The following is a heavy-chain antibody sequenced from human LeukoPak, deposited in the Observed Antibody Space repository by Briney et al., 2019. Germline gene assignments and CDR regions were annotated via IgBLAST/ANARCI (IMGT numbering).Heavy chain of an antibody. CDR1: GGSISSYY. Sequence: SETLSLTCTVSGGSISSYYWSWIRRPPGKGLEWIGYIYYSGSTNYNPSLKSRVTISVDTSKNQFSLKLSSVIAADTAVYYCARVFSYPLRAPFDPWGQGTLVTVSS. V-gene: IGHV4-59*01. D-gene: IGHD3-3*01. CDR3: ARVFSYPLRAPFDP. CDR2: IYYSGST. J-gene: IGHJ5*02.